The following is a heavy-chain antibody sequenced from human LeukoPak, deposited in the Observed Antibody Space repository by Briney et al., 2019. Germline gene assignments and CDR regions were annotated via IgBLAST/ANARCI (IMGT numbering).Heavy chain of an antibody. CDR2: IYPSDSET. CDR1: GYIFTTYL. Sequence: GESLKISCKTSGYIFTTYLIAWVRQMPGRGLEWMGTIYPSDSETRYSPSFQGQVTISVDKSISTAYLQWSSLKASDTAMYYCGTLSNWNEWFDPWGQGALVTVSS. CDR3: GTLSNWNEWFDP. J-gene: IGHJ5*02. D-gene: IGHD1-20*01. V-gene: IGHV5-51*01.